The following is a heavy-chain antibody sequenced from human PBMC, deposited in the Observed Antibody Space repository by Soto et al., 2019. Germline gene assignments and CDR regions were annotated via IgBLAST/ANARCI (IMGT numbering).Heavy chain of an antibody. CDR2: IYYSGSA. D-gene: IGHD3-22*01. CDR1: GGSINSGGYC. V-gene: IGHV4-31*03. Sequence: LSLTCTVSGGSINSGGYCWSWIRQHPGKGLEWIGYIYYSGSANYNPSLKGRVTMSVDTSTNQFSLKLSSVTAADTAVYYCARLFNYYDSSGYAEYYFDHWGQGTLVTVSS. CDR3: ARLFNYYDSSGYAEYYFDH. J-gene: IGHJ4*02.